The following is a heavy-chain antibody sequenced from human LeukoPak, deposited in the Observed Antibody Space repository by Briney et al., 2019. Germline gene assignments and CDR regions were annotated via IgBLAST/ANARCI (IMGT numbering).Heavy chain of an antibody. D-gene: IGHD5-12*01. Sequence: PGGSLRLSCAASGFTFSNYAMHWVRQAPGKSLEYVSVISSNGGSTYYANSVKGRFTISRDNSKNTLYLQMGSLRVEDMAVYYCARVLKADSGYDLFDYWGQGVLVTVSS. CDR1: GFTFSNYA. V-gene: IGHV3-64*01. CDR2: ISSNGGST. CDR3: ARVLKADSGYDLFDY. J-gene: IGHJ4*02.